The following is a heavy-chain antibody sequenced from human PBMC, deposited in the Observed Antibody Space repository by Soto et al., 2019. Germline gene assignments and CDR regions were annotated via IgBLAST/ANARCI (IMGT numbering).Heavy chain of an antibody. CDR1: GFTFSSYA. D-gene: IGHD3-22*01. Sequence: GGSLRLSCAASGFTFSSYAMSWVRQAPGKGPEWVSAISASGGSTYYADSVKGRFTISRDSSKDTLYLQMNSLRAEDTAVYYCVKVLYVNMIVVVSGFDCWGQGTLVTVSS. J-gene: IGHJ4*02. V-gene: IGHV3-23*01. CDR3: VKVLYVNMIVVVSGFDC. CDR2: ISASGGST.